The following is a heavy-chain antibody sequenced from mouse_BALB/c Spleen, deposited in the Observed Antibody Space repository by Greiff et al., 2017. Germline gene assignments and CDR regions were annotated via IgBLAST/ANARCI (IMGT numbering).Heavy chain of an antibody. Sequence: EVQLQQSGPGLVKPSQSLSLTCTVTGYSITSDYAWNWIRQFPGNKLEWMGYISYSGSTSYNPSLKSRISITRDTSKNQFFLQLNSVTTEDTATYYCARGDRTYWYFDVWGAGTTVTVSS. D-gene: IGHD2-13*01. J-gene: IGHJ1*01. CDR3: ARGDRTYWYFDV. CDR1: GYSITSDYA. V-gene: IGHV3-2*02. CDR2: ISYSGST.